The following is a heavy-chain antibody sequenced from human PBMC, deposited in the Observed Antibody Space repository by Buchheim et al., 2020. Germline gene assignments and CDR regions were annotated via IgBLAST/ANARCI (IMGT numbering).Heavy chain of an antibody. Sequence: QVQLVESGGGVVQPGRSLRLSCVASGFTFRNYGIHWVRQAPGKGLEWVAVISDDGIDRYYADSVKGRYTISRDDSKNTVFLQMNSLRPEDTAVYYCAKDRDRSWCVDAWGQGTL. CDR2: ISDDGIDR. J-gene: IGHJ5*02. V-gene: IGHV3-30*18. D-gene: IGHD6-13*01. CDR1: GFTFRNYG. CDR3: AKDRDRSWCVDA.